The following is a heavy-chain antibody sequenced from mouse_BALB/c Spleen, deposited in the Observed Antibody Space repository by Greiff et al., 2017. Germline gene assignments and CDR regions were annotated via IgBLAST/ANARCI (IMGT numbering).Heavy chain of an antibody. CDR2: IRNKANGYTT. CDR1: GFTFTDYY. J-gene: IGHJ3*01. CDR3: ARDEDGNYPFAY. D-gene: IGHD2-1*01. V-gene: IGHV7-3*02. Sequence: EVMLVESGGGLVQPGGSLRLSCATSGFTFTDYYMSWVRQPPGKALEWLGFIRNKANGYTTEYSASVKGRFTISRDNSKSILYLQMNTLRAEDSATYYCARDEDGNYPFAYWGQGTLVTVSA.